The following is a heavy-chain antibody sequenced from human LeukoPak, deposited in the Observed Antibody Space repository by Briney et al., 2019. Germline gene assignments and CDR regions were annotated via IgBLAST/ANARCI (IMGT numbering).Heavy chain of an antibody. Sequence: SETLSLTCTVSGGSISSGGYYWSWIRQHPGKGIEWIGYIYYSGSTYYNPSLKSRVTISVYTSKNQFSLKLSSVTAADTAVYFCAREAGDTAAGTYMDVWGQGTTVSVSS. D-gene: IGHD5-18*01. CDR3: AREAGDTAAGTYMDV. J-gene: IGHJ6*02. CDR1: GGSISSGGYY. V-gene: IGHV4-31*03. CDR2: IYYSGST.